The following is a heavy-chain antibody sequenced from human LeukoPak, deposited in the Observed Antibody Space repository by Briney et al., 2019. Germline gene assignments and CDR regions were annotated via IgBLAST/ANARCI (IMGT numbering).Heavy chain of an antibody. D-gene: IGHD1-26*01. CDR1: GYTFTGCY. CDR2: INPNSGGT. Sequence: ASVKVSCKASGYTFTGCYIHWVRQAPGQGLEWMGWINPNSGGTNYAQKFQGRVTMTRDTSITTAYMELSRLTSDDTAVYYCTRELPREFDYWGQGTLVTVSS. CDR3: TRELPREFDY. V-gene: IGHV1-2*02. J-gene: IGHJ4*02.